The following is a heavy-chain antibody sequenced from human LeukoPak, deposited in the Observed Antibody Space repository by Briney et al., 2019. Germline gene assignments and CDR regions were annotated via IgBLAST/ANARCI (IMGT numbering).Heavy chain of an antibody. CDR2: IKSDGTNA. J-gene: IGHJ1*01. CDR3: LRDTLYDSGSYPYFQH. D-gene: IGHD3-10*01. CDR1: GFSFSTSW. Sequence: HPGGSLRLSCAASGFSFSTSWMHWVRQGPGKGLVWVSRIKSDGTNAYYADSVKGRFTISRDNARNTLYLQMDSLRAEDTAVYFCLRDTLYDSGSYPYFQHWGQGTLVTVSS. V-gene: IGHV3-74*01.